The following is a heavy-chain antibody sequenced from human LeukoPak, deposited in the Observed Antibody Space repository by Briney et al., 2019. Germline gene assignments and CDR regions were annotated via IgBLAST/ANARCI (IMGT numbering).Heavy chain of an antibody. V-gene: IGHV3-23*01. J-gene: IGHJ4*02. CDR1: GFTFSTYA. D-gene: IGHD6-19*01. Sequence: PGGSLRLSCAASGFTFSTYAMSWVRQAPGKGLEWVSGIGGSGATTYYADSVKGRFTISRDNSKSTLFLQMNGLRAEDTAVYYCAKEERSGWYLINFDLWGQGTLVTVSS. CDR2: IGGSGATT. CDR3: AKEERSGWYLINFDL.